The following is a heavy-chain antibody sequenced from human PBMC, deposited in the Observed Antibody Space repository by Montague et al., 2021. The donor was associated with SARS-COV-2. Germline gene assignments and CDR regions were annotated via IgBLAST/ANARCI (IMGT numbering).Heavy chain of an antibody. CDR3: ARDPNWGAH. CDR2: ISSTGGST. J-gene: IGHJ4*02. V-gene: IGHV3-23*01. D-gene: IGHD7-27*01. CDR1: GFTFSSYA. Sequence: SLRLSCSASGFTFSSYAMIWVRQAPGKGLERVSTISSTGGSTYYADSVKGRFIISRDNSRNTVYMQMNNLRAEDTAVYYCARDPNWGAHWGQGNLVTVSS.